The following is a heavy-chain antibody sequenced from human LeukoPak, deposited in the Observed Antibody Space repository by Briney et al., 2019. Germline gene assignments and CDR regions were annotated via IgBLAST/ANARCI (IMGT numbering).Heavy chain of an antibody. D-gene: IGHD3-10*02. CDR2: INPNSGDA. CDR1: GYTFSVYH. Sequence: GASVKVSCKASGYTFSVYHMHWVRQAPGQGLEWMGWINPNSGDAIYSPKFQGRVTMTRDTSISTAYMELSRLRFDDTAVYYCARVEEKSVPTYWSFDVWGRGTLVTVSS. V-gene: IGHV1-2*02. CDR3: ARVEEKSVPTYWSFDV. J-gene: IGHJ2*01.